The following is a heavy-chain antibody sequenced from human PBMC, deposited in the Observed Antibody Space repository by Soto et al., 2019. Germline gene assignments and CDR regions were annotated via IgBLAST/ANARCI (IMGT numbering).Heavy chain of an antibody. V-gene: IGHV3-48*02. CDR2: SSGDRI. CDR3: ARLPKGSLVTG. Sequence: SSGDRIHYADSVRGRFTVSRDNAKNSLFLRMNSLRDDDTAMYYCARLPKGSLVTGWGQGTQVTVSS. D-gene: IGHD2-21*02. J-gene: IGHJ4*02.